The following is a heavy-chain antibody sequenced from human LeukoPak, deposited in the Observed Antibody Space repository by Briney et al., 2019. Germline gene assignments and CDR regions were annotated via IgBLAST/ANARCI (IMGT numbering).Heavy chain of an antibody. Sequence: RTGGSLRLSCAASGFAFNNAWMSWVRHAPGKVLEWVSYITNRGSAIYSAHPVKGRFTISRDKAKNSLYLKMNSLRAEDTAVYYCERYLGGEDYGALSYWGQGTLVIVSS. J-gene: IGHJ4*02. D-gene: IGHD4-17*01. CDR3: ERYLGGEDYGALSY. CDR1: GFAFNNAW. V-gene: IGHV3-11*01. CDR2: ITNRGSAI.